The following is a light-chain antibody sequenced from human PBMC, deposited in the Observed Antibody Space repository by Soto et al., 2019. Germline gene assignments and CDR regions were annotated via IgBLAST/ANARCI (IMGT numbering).Light chain of an antibody. V-gene: IGKV3-20*01. CDR3: QQYGRSPMT. CDR2: GAS. CDR1: QSVSSN. Sequence: EIVLTEPPATLSVSTGERATLSCRASQSVSSNLAWYQQKPGQAPRLLIYGASSRATGIPDRFSGSGSGTDFTLTISRLEPEDFAVYYCQQYGRSPMTFGQGTRLEIK. J-gene: IGKJ5*01.